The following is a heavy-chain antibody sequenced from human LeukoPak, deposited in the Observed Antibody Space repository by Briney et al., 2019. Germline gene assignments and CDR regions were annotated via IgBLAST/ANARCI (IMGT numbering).Heavy chain of an antibody. D-gene: IGHD3-9*01. CDR2: IYYSGST. J-gene: IGHJ4*02. CDR1: GGSISSSSYY. V-gene: IGHV4-39*07. Sequence: SETLSLTCTVSGGSISSSSYYWGWIRQPPGKGLEWIGSIYYSGSTYYNPSLKSRVTISVDTSKNQFSLKLSSVTAADTAVYYCARRYDILTARGTFDYWGQGTLVTVSS. CDR3: ARRYDILTARGTFDY.